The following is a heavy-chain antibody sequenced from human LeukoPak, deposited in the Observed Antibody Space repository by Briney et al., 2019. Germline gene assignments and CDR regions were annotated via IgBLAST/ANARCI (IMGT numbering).Heavy chain of an antibody. CDR1: GYTFTGYY. J-gene: IGHJ5*02. CDR3: ARGRLEYCSGGSCSVHNWFDP. D-gene: IGHD2-15*01. Sequence: ASVKVSCKASGYTFTGYYMHWVRQAPGQGLEWMGWINPNSGGTNYAQKFQGRVTMTRDTSISTAYMELSRLRSDDTAVYYCARGRLEYCSGGSCSVHNWFDPWGQGTLVTVSS. V-gene: IGHV1-2*02. CDR2: INPNSGGT.